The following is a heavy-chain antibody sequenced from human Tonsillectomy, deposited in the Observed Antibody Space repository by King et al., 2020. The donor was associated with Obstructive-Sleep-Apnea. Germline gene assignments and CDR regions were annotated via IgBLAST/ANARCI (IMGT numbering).Heavy chain of an antibody. CDR3: ARASRIVGATGADY. J-gene: IGHJ4*02. CDR2: INPSGGST. CDR1: GYTFTSYY. Sequence: VQLVESGAEVKKPGASVKVSCKASGYTFTSYYMHWVRQAPGQGLEWMGIINPSGGSTSYAQKFPGRITMTRDTSTSTGYMELGSLGSDDTAVYYCARASRIVGATGADYWGQGTLVTVSS. V-gene: IGHV1-46*01. D-gene: IGHD1-26*01.